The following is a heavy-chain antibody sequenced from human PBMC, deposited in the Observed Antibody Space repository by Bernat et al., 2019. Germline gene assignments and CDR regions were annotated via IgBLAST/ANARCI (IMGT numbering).Heavy chain of an antibody. CDR1: GYTFTSYD. CDR3: SSEAGDY. V-gene: IGHV1-8*01. CDR2: MNPNSGNT. Sequence: QVQLVQSGAEVKKPGASVKVSCKASGYTFTSYDINWVRQATGQGLEWMGWMNPNSGNTGYAQKFQGRVTMARNTSISTAHMGLSRLRSEDTAVYYCSSEAGDYWGQGTLVTVSS. J-gene: IGHJ4*02. D-gene: IGHD3-10*01.